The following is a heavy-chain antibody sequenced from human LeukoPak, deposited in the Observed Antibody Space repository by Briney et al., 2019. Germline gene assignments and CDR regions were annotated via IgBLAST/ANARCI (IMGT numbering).Heavy chain of an antibody. Sequence: SETLSLTCTVSGGSISSYYWSWIRQPPGKGLEWIGYIYYSGSTNYNPSLKSRVTISVDTSKNQFSLKLSSVTAADTAVYYCARRIAVAGRRKIERYWYFDLWGRGTLVTVSS. CDR1: GGSISSYY. CDR2: IYYSGST. V-gene: IGHV4-59*08. D-gene: IGHD6-19*01. CDR3: ARRIAVAGRRKIERYWYFDL. J-gene: IGHJ2*01.